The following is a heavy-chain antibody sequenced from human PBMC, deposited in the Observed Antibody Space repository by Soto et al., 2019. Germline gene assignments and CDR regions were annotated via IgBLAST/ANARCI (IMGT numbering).Heavy chain of an antibody. J-gene: IGHJ6*01. Sequence: QVQLVQSGAEVKKPGSSVKVSCKTSGGTFRTSAISWVRQAPGQGLEWMGGIMPVFPTADYAQKFQGRVTNTADESTSTAYMELSSLRSEDTAVYYCARDKDRQQLGGNYYYIMDVWGQGTTVTVSS. D-gene: IGHD3-3*02. CDR2: IMPVFPTA. CDR1: GGTFRTSA. V-gene: IGHV1-69*12. CDR3: ARDKDRQQLGGNYYYIMDV.